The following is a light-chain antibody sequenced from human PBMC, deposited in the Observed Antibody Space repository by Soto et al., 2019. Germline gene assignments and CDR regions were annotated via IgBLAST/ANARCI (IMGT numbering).Light chain of an antibody. CDR2: EGS. CDR3: CSYARGSTYV. J-gene: IGLJ1*01. Sequence: QSVLTQPASGSGSPGQSITISCTGTSSDVGTYNLVSWYQQHPRKAPNLMIYEGSKRPCGVSNRFSGSQSANTASLPISGLQAEDEAHYHCCSYARGSTYVFGTGTKVTVL. CDR1: SSDVGTYNL. V-gene: IGLV2-23*01.